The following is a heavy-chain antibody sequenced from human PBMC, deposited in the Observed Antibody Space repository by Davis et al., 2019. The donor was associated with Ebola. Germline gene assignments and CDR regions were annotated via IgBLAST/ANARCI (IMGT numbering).Heavy chain of an antibody. CDR2: IYYSGST. CDR1: GGSISSYY. D-gene: IGHD3-22*01. Sequence: GSLRLSCPVSGGSISSYYWSWIRQPPGKGLEWIGYIYYSGSTNYNPSLKSRVTISVDTSKNQFSLKLSSVTAADTAVYYCAREQTEYYYDSSGYYSQNWFDPWGQGTLVTVSS. J-gene: IGHJ5*02. CDR3: AREQTEYYYDSSGYYSQNWFDP. V-gene: IGHV4-59*12.